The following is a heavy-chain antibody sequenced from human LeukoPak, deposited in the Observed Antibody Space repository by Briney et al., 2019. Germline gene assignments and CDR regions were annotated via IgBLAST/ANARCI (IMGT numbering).Heavy chain of an antibody. J-gene: IGHJ4*02. D-gene: IGHD3-22*01. CDR3: AKEGRLTVAAVVVENYFDY. CDR2: ISGSGGHT. V-gene: IGHV3-23*01. Sequence: GGSLRLSCVGSGFTFSRSAMSWVRLAPGKGLEWVSGISGSGGHTYYTDSVKGRFTISRDNSGTTVSLQMNSLTTDDTAVYFCAKEGRLTVAAVVVENYFDYWGQAATAIVSA. CDR1: GFTFSRSA.